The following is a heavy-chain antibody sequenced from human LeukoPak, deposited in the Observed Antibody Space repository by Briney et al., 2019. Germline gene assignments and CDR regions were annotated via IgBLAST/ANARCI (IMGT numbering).Heavy chain of an antibody. CDR2: ISTSGST. D-gene: IGHD5-12*01. CDR3: ARAMGGYSGYHKGYYYYMDV. V-gene: IGHV4-61*02. CDR1: GDSISSGTYS. Sequence: SETLSLTCTVSGDSISSGTYSWTWIRQPAGKGLEWIGGISTSGSTKFHPSLKSRVSMSLDTSENHFSLNIESVTAADTAVYYCARAMGGYSGYHKGYYYYMDVWGKGTTVTVSS. J-gene: IGHJ6*03.